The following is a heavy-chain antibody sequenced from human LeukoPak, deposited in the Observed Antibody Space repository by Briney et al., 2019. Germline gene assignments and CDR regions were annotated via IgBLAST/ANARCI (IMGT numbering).Heavy chain of an antibody. J-gene: IGHJ5*02. CDR3: ARGLHAPVPDVGWGNWFDP. D-gene: IGHD3-16*01. Sequence: SETLSLTCIVSGYSISSAYYWGGIRQPPGKGLEWIGSVYYSGTTYYNPSLESRVTISRDTSKNQFSLKMNSVTVADTAIYYCARGLHAPVPDVGWGNWFDPWGQGILVTVSS. CDR1: GYSISSAYY. CDR2: VYYSGTT. V-gene: IGHV4-38-2*02.